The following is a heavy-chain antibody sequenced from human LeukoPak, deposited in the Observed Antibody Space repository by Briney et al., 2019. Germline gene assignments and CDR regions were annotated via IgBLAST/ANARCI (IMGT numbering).Heavy chain of an antibody. V-gene: IGHV4-59*01. J-gene: IGHJ4*02. D-gene: IGHD3-10*01. CDR3: ARERYDYGSGSFFDY. Sequence: SDTLSLTCTVSGGSIVSYYWTWIRQPPGKGLEWIGYIFYSGSTTYNPSLKSRATISVDTSKNQFSLKLSSVTAADTALYYCARERYDYGSGSFFDYWGQGTLVTVSS. CDR2: IFYSGST. CDR1: GGSIVSYY.